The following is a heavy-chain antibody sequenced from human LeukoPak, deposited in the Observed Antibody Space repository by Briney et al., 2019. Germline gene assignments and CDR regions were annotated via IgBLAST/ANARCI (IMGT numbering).Heavy chain of an antibody. J-gene: IGHJ4*02. Sequence: GGSLRLSCAASGFTVSSNYMSWVRQAPGKGLEWVGRSKSRAGGGTTDVAAPGQGRFTISRDDSKNTLSLQMNSLEIEDTAVYYSSDYWGQGTLVTVS. V-gene: IGHV3-15*01. CDR1: GFTVSSNY. CDR3: SDY. CDR2: SKSRAGGGTT.